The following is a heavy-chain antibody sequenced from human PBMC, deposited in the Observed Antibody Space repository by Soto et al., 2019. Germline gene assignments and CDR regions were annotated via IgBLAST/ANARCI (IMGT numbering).Heavy chain of an antibody. J-gene: IGHJ4*02. CDR1: GGSISSGGYY. D-gene: IGHD2-21*01. CDR2: IYYSGST. V-gene: IGHV4-31*03. Sequence: SETLSLTCTVSGGSISSGGYYWSWIRQHPGKGLEWIGYIYYSGSTYYNPSLKSRVTISVDTSKNQFSLKLSSVTAADTAVYYCASHRAKVISAFDYWGQGTLVTVSS. CDR3: ASHRAKVISAFDY.